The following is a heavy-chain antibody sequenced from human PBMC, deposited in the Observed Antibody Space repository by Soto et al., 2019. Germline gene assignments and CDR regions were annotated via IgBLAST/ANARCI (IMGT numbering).Heavy chain of an antibody. CDR1: GGTFSTST. CDR2: ISPIFNTA. CDR3: ARDSPIGSSFSGYDAIDL. V-gene: IGHV1-69*08. J-gene: IGHJ4*02. D-gene: IGHD5-12*01. Sequence: QVQLVQSGAEVKEPGSSVKVSCKASGGTFSTSTFTWVRQAPGQGLEWVGRISPIFNTADYAQKFQGSVTITADKSTSTVFLELTKLRSEDTGIYYCARDSPIGSSFSGYDAIDLWGQGTLVTVS.